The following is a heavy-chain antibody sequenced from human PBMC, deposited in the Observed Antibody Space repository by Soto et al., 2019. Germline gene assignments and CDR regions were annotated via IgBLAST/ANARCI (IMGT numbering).Heavy chain of an antibody. J-gene: IGHJ4*02. CDR1: GFTFSNYA. Sequence: GGSLRLSCSASGFTFSNYAMHWVRQAPGKGLEYVSAISNNGGSTYYADSVKGRFTISRDNSIDTLYLQMSSLRAEDTAVYYCVNTPWYSYLVIAGFDYWGQGTLVTVSS. D-gene: IGHD5-18*01. CDR2: ISNNGGST. CDR3: VNTPWYSYLVIAGFDY. V-gene: IGHV3-64D*08.